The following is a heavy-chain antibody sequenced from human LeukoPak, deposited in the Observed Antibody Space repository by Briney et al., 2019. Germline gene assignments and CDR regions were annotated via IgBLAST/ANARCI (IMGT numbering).Heavy chain of an antibody. CDR1: GGSISSYY. J-gene: IGHJ4*02. Sequence: SETLSLTCTVSGGSISSYYWSWIRQPAGKGLEWIGRIYTSGSTNYNPSLKSRVTISVDTSKSQFSLKLTSVTAADTAVYFCARGLVDYELPKGYIDYWGQGTLVTVSS. D-gene: IGHD4-17*01. V-gene: IGHV4-4*07. CDR3: ARGLVDYELPKGYIDY. CDR2: IYTSGST.